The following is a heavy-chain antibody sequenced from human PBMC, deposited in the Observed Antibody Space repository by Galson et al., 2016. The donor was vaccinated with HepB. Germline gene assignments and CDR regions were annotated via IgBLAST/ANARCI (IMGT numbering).Heavy chain of an antibody. CDR1: GGSINSSYYY. J-gene: IGHJ6*04. V-gene: IGHV4-39*07. CDR3: ARYDFRSGYYRGMDV. Sequence: SETLSLTCTVSGGSINSSYYYWGWIRQPPGKGLEWIGSVYYSGSPFHNPSLKSRVTISVDTSKNQFSLILSPVTAADAAVYFCARYDFRSGYYRGMDVWGKGTTVIVSS. D-gene: IGHD3/OR15-3a*01. CDR2: VYYSGSP.